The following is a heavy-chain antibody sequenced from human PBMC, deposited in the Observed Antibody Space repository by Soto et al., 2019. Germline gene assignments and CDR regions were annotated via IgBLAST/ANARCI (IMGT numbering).Heavy chain of an antibody. Sequence: PSETLSLTCTVSGGSISSGGYYWSWIRQHPGKGLERIGYIYYSGSTYYNPSLKSRVNISVDTSKNQFSLKLSSVTAADTAVYYCARRLEDIVVVPAARNDAFDIWGQGTMVTVSS. CDR1: GGSISSGGYY. CDR2: IYYSGST. D-gene: IGHD2-2*01. CDR3: ARRLEDIVVVPAARNDAFDI. J-gene: IGHJ3*02. V-gene: IGHV4-31*03.